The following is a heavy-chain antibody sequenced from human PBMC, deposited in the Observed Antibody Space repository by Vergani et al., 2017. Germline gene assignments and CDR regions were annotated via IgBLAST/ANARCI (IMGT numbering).Heavy chain of an antibody. V-gene: IGHV1-2*02. J-gene: IGHJ3*02. Sequence: QVQLVQSGAEVKKPGASVKVSCKASGYTFTGYYMHWVRQAPGQGLEWMGWINPNSGGTNYAQKFQGRVTMTRDTSISTAYMELSRPRSDDTAVYYCARVPYCSSTSCPDAFDIWGQGTMVTVSS. CDR3: ARVPYCSSTSCPDAFDI. D-gene: IGHD2-2*01. CDR2: INPNSGGT. CDR1: GYTFTGYY.